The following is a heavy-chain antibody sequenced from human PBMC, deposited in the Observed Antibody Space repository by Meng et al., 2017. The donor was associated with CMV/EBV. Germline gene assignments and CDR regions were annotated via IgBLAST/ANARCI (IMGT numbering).Heavy chain of an antibody. V-gene: IGHV1-18*01. CDR2: ISAYNGNT. Sequence: ASVKVSCKASGYTFTSYGISWVRQAPGQGLEWMGWISAYNGNTNYAQKLQGRVTMTTDTSTSTAYMELRSLRAEDTAVYYCARDPRYDDFWSGYYTSQKYGMDVWGQGTTVTVSS. CDR1: GYTFTSYG. D-gene: IGHD3-3*01. J-gene: IGHJ6*02. CDR3: ARDPRYDDFWSGYYTSQKYGMDV.